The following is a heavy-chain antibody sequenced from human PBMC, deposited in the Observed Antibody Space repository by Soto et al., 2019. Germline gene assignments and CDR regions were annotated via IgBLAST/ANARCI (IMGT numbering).Heavy chain of an antibody. CDR1: RDSITSGSDY. CDR2: IFYSGTT. CDR3: ACIFSGGYGYGFYYYGMDV. J-gene: IGHJ6*02. D-gene: IGHD5-18*01. V-gene: IGHV4-31*02. Sequence: TLSLTGPFPRDSITSGSDYRSWFCKHPGKGLEWIGYIFYSGTTYYNPSLKSRVTVSVDTSKNQFSLKLSSVTAADTAVYYCACIFSGGYGYGFYYYGMDVWGQGTTVT.